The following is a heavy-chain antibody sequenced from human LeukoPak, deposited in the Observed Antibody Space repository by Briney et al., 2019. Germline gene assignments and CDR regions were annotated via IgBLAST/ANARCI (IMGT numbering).Heavy chain of an antibody. CDR1: SGSISSGSYY. Sequence: PSQTLSLTCTVSSGSISSGSYYWSWIRQPAGKGLEWIGRIYTSGNTNYNPSLKSRVTISVDTSKNQFSLKLSSVTAADTAVYYCARCNRGYSYGYLGGPEAPDYWGQGTLVTVSS. V-gene: IGHV4-61*02. CDR2: IYTSGNT. J-gene: IGHJ4*02. CDR3: ARCNRGYSYGYLGGPEAPDY. D-gene: IGHD5-18*01.